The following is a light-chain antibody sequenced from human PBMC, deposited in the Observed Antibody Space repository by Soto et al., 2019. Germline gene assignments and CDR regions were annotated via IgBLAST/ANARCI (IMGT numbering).Light chain of an antibody. Sequence: DIQMTQSPSTLSAYVGDRVTITCRASQSISNWFAWYQQKPGKAPKLLIYKASSLKSGVPSRFSGSASGTEFTFTISSLQPDDSATYYCQQYSSYLTFGQGTKVEIK. CDR3: QQYSSYLT. CDR1: QSISNW. V-gene: IGKV1-5*03. CDR2: KAS. J-gene: IGKJ1*01.